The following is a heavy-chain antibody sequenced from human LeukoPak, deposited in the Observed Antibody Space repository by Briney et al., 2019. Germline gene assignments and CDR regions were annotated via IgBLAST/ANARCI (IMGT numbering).Heavy chain of an antibody. D-gene: IGHD3-3*01. Sequence: TLSLTXXVSGGSXSSSSYYWGWTRQPPGKGLEWIVSIYYSGSTYYNPSLKSRVTISVDTSKNQFSLKLSSVTAADAAVYYCARDPRYYDFWSGYYGGYFDYWGQGTLVTVSS. CDR3: ARDPRYYDFWSGYYGGYFDY. CDR1: GGSXSSSSYY. V-gene: IGHV4-39*07. CDR2: IYYSGST. J-gene: IGHJ4*02.